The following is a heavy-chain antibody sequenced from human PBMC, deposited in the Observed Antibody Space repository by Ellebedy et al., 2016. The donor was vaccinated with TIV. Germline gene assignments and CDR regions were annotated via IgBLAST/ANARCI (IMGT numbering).Heavy chain of an antibody. V-gene: IGHV1-46*01. CDR2: INPSGGST. D-gene: IGHD3-16*01. J-gene: IGHJ4*02. CDR1: GYTFSSYF. Sequence: ASVKVSCXASGYTFSSYFMHWVRQAPGQGLEWMGIINPSGGSTSYAQKFQGRVTLTRDTSTSTVYMELSSLRSDDTAVYYCARDLFGGVTADYWGQGTLVTVSS. CDR3: ARDLFGGVTADY.